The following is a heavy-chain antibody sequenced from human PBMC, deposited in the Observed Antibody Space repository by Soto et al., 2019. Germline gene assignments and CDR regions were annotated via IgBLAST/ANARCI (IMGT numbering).Heavy chain of an antibody. CDR2: IYYSGST. CDR1: GGSFSSFY. CDR3: ARSLNYYGSGSYFDS. V-gene: IGHV4-59*01. D-gene: IGHD3-10*01. Sequence: SETLSLTCTVSGGSFSSFYCGWIRQPPGKGLEWIGYIYYSGSTNYNPSLKSRLTILVDTSKNQFSLKLNSVTAADTAVYYCARSLNYYGSGSYFDSWGQGTLVTVSS. J-gene: IGHJ4*02.